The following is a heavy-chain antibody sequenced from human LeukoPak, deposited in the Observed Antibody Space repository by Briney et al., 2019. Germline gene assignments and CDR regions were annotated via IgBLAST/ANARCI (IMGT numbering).Heavy chain of an antibody. Sequence: GGSLRLSCAASGFTFSNYAMSWVRQAPGKGLEWVSAINDSGGSTYYADSVKGRFTISRDNSKNTLYLQMNSLRAEDTAVYYCARDRGSGLDYWGQGTLVTVSS. CDR3: ARDRGSGLDY. CDR1: GFTFSNYA. J-gene: IGHJ4*02. D-gene: IGHD3-10*01. CDR2: INDSGGST. V-gene: IGHV3-23*01.